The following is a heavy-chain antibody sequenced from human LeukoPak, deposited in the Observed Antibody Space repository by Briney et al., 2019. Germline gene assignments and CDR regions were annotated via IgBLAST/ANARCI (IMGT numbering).Heavy chain of an antibody. CDR1: GFTFSSYS. J-gene: IGHJ4*02. Sequence: GGSLRLSCAASGFTFSSYSMNWVRQAPGKGLEWVSSISSSSSYIYYADSVKGRFTISRDNSKNTVYLQMNSLRTEDTAVYYCAKDRACSETSCSDFDYWGQGTLVTVSS. CDR2: ISSSSSYI. D-gene: IGHD2-2*01. CDR3: AKDRACSETSCSDFDY. V-gene: IGHV3-21*01.